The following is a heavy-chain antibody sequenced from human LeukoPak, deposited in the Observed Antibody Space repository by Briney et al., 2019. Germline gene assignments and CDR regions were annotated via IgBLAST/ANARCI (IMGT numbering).Heavy chain of an antibody. CDR1: GFTFSSYE. CDR2: ISSSGSTI. CDR3: ARVPSIAAADPSGDY. Sequence: GGSLRLSCAASGFTFSSYEMNWVRQAPGKGLEWVSYISSSGSTIYYADSVKGRFTISRDNAKNSLYLQMNSLRPEDTAVYYCARVPSIAAADPSGDYWGQGTLVTVSS. D-gene: IGHD6-13*01. V-gene: IGHV3-48*03. J-gene: IGHJ4*02.